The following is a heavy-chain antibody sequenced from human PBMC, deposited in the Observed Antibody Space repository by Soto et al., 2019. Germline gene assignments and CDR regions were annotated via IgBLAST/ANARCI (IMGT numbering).Heavy chain of an antibody. D-gene: IGHD3-22*01. CDR2: FDPEDGET. Sequence: ASVKVSCKVSGYTLTELSMHWVRQAPGKGLEWMGGFDPEDGETIYAQKFQGRVTMTEDTSTDTAYMELSSLRSEDTAVYYCATCYYDSSGYSDPYYFDYWGQGTLVTVSS. V-gene: IGHV1-24*01. J-gene: IGHJ4*02. CDR3: ATCYYDSSGYSDPYYFDY. CDR1: GYTLTELS.